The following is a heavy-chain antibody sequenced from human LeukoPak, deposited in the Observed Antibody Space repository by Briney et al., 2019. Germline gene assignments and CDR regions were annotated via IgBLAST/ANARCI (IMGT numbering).Heavy chain of an antibody. CDR2: IYHSGST. Sequence: PSETLSLTCAVSGGSLSSGGYSWSWIRQPPGKGLEWIGYIYHSGSTYYNPSLKSRVTISVDRSKNQFSLKLSSVTAADTAVYYCASSPFMYCSSTSCYFYWGQGTLVTVSS. D-gene: IGHD2-2*01. V-gene: IGHV4-30-2*01. J-gene: IGHJ4*02. CDR3: ASSPFMYCSSTSCYFY. CDR1: GGSLSSGGYS.